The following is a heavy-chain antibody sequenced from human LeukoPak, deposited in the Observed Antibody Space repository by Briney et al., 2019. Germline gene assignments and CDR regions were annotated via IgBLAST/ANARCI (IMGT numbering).Heavy chain of an antibody. CDR3: ARGGNYGDYH. V-gene: IGHV1-2*02. D-gene: IGHD4-17*01. Sequence: ASVKVSCKTSVYTLTGYFMHWVRQAPGQGLEWMGWINPNSGGTNYAQKFQGRVTMTRNTSISTAYMELSSLRSEDTAVYYCARGGNYGDYHWGQGTLVTVSS. CDR2: INPNSGGT. CDR1: VYTLTGYF. J-gene: IGHJ5*02.